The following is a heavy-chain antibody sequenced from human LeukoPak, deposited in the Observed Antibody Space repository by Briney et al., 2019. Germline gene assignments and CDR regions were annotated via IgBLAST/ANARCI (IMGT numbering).Heavy chain of an antibody. D-gene: IGHD1-14*01. V-gene: IGHV4-59*01. Sequence: KPSETLSLTCIVSGGSINSDYWIWIRQPPGKGPEWIGNVFHTGNTNYSPSLRSRVTISLDTSKNQFSLSLRSVTAADTAVYYCARDAAQTGTLDYWGQGTLVTVSS. CDR3: ARDAAQTGTLDY. CDR2: VFHTGNT. J-gene: IGHJ4*02. CDR1: GGSINSDY.